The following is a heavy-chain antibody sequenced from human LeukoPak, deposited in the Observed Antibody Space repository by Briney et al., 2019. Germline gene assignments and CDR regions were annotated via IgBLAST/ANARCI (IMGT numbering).Heavy chain of an antibody. V-gene: IGHV1-69*05. J-gene: IGHJ6*03. CDR1: GGTFSSYA. Sequence: SVKVSCKASGGTFSSYAISWVRQAPGQGLEWMGGIIPIFGTANYAQKFQGRVTITTDESTSTAYMELSSLRSEDTAVYYCARERYDFWSGYYRYNCYYYMDVWGKGTTVTVSS. CDR3: ARERYDFWSGYYRYNCYYYMDV. CDR2: IIPIFGTA. D-gene: IGHD3-3*01.